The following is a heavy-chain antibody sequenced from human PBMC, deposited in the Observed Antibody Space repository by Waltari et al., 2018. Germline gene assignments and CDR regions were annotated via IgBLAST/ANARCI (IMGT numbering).Heavy chain of an antibody. V-gene: IGHV4-34*01. CDR3: ARVRYYGSGNYYFDALDL. CDR2: INHSGST. CDR1: SGSFSGYY. J-gene: IGHJ3*01. Sequence: QVQLQQWGAGLLRPSETLSLTCDVYSGSFSGYYWSWIRQSPGKGLEWIGEINHSGSTNYHPSLKSRVTISVDTSKNQFSLRVSSVTAADSAVYYCARVRYYGSGNYYFDALDLWGQGTMVTVSS. D-gene: IGHD3-10*01.